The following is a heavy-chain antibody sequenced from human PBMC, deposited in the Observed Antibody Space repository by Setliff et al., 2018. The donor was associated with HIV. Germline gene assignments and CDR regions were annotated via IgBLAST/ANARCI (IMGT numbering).Heavy chain of an antibody. CDR2: IYYSGST. D-gene: IGHD3-22*01. V-gene: IGHV4-61*08. Sequence: SETLSLTCTVSGGSISSGGYYWSWIRQHPGKGLEWIGYIYYSGSTNYNPSLKSRVTISVDTSENQFSLKLSSVTAADTAVYYCARSYYHDSSGYVKSALDCFDVWGQGTMVTVSS. J-gene: IGHJ3*01. CDR3: ARSYYHDSSGYVKSALDCFDV. CDR1: GGSISSGGYY.